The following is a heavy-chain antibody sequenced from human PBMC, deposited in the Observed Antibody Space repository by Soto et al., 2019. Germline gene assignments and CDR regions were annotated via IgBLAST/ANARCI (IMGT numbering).Heavy chain of an antibody. CDR1: GFTLSSNG. J-gene: IGHJ3*02. D-gene: IGHD4-4*01. CDR2: IWYDGSDK. CDR3: ARDRYPNYPPDAFDI. Sequence: PGGSLRLSCAASGFTLSSNGMHWVRQAPGKGLEWVAFIWYDGSDKYYADSVKGRFTISRDNSKNTLYLQMNSLRAEDTAVYYCARDRYPNYPPDAFDIWGQGTMVTVSS. V-gene: IGHV3-33*01.